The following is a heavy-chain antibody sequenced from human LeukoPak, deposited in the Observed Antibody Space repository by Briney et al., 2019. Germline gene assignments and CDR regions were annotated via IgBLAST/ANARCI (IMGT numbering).Heavy chain of an antibody. D-gene: IGHD1-7*01. CDR2: INTSGST. CDR3: ARLITGTTTAFDI. Sequence: SQTLSLTCTVSGGSISSGSYYWSWIRQPAGKGLEWIGRINTSGSTHYNPSLKSRVTLSVDTSENQFSLKLTSVTAADTAVYYCARLITGTTTAFDIWGQGTMVTVSS. J-gene: IGHJ3*02. CDR1: GGSISSGSYY. V-gene: IGHV4-61*02.